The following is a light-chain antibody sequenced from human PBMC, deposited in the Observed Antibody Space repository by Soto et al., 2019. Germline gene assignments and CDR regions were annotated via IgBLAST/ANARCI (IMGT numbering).Light chain of an antibody. CDR1: QSISATY. J-gene: IGKJ1*01. V-gene: IGKV3-20*01. CDR2: DTS. Sequence: EIVLTQSPVTLSLSPGERATLSCRASQSISATYLAWYQQKPGQAPRLVMYDTSRGATGIPDRFSGSGSGADFTLTISRLEPEDFAVYYCQHYGSSVWTFGQGTKVDIK. CDR3: QHYGSSVWT.